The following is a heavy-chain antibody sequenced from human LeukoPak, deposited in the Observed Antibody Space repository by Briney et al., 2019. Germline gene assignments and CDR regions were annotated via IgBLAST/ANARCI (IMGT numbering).Heavy chain of an antibody. Sequence: GGSLRLSCAASGFTFSDYYMSWIRQAPGKGLEWLSYISSSGSTIYYADSVKGRFTISRDDAKDSLYLQMNSLRAEDTAVYYCARSGEIHPFDYWGQGTLVTVSS. V-gene: IGHV3-11*04. J-gene: IGHJ4*02. CDR2: ISSSGSTI. CDR1: GFTFSDYY. D-gene: IGHD3-10*01. CDR3: ARSGEIHPFDY.